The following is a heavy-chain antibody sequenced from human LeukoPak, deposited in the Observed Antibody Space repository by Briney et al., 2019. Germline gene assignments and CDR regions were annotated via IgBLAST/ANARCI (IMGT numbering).Heavy chain of an antibody. D-gene: IGHD2-2*01. V-gene: IGHV3-23*01. CDR2: ISGSGGST. J-gene: IGHJ4*02. CDR1: GFTFSNYA. Sequence: HTGGSLRLSCAASGFTFSNYAMSWVRQAPGKGLEWVSVISGSGGSTYYADSVKGRFTISRDNSKNTLYLQMNSLRAEDTAVYYCAKLGEYQLPDYWGQGTLVTVSS. CDR3: AKLGEYQLPDY.